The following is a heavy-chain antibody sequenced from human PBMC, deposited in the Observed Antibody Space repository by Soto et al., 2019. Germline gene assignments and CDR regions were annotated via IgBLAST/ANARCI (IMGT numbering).Heavy chain of an antibody. V-gene: IGHV3-21*01. CDR2: ISSSSSYI. Sequence: PRWSLRLSCAASGFTFSSYSMNWVRQAPGQGLEWVSSISSSSSYIYYADSVKGRFTISRDNAKNSLYLQMNSLRAEDTAVYYCARDSSGDFWSGYGDAFDIWGQGTMVTVS. CDR1: GFTFSSYS. J-gene: IGHJ3*02. CDR3: ARDSSGDFWSGYGDAFDI. D-gene: IGHD3-3*01.